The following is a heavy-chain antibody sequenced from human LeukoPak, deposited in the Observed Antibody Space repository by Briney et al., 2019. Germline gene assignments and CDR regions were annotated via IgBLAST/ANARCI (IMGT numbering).Heavy chain of an antibody. CDR1: GGSTSSYY. CDR2: IYTSGIISGNT. D-gene: IGHD3-22*01. CDR3: ARDRYYYDTSGYYSTFDT. Sequence: SETLSLTCTVSGGSTSSYYWSWIRQPPGKGLEWIGRIYTSGIISGNTNYNPSLKSRVTMSVDTSKNQFSLKLTSVTAADTAVYYCARDRYYYDTSGYYSTFDTWGQGTMVTVSS. J-gene: IGHJ3*02. V-gene: IGHV4-4*07.